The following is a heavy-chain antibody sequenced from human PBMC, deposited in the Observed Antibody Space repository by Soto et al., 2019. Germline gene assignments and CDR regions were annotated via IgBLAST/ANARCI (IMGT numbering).Heavy chain of an antibody. J-gene: IGHJ4*02. CDR1: GFTFSSYA. V-gene: IGHV3-30*18. D-gene: IGHD6-19*01. CDR3: AKGPLAVRQVADLDF. CDR2: ISYDGSNK. Sequence: QVQLVESGGGVVQPGRSLRLSCAASGFTFSSYAMHWVRQAPGKGLEWVALISYDGSNKYYGESVKGRFTISRENSKSTVNLQMNSLRAEDTAIYYCAKGPLAVRQVADLDFWGQGTLVTVSS.